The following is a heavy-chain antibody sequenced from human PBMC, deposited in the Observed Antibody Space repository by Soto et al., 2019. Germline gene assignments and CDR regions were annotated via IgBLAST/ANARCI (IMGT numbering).Heavy chain of an antibody. CDR2: SRDKGNSYRT. D-gene: IGHD1-7*01. CDR3: ARSIHGTTSFDY. Sequence: EVHLVESGGGLVQPGGSLRLSCAGSGFTFSDYYIDWVRQAPGKGLGWVGRSRDKGNSYRTDYAASAKGRFTVSRDASKNSLYLQMNSLKADDTALYYCARSIHGTTSFDYWGQGTLVTVSS. CDR1: GFTFSDYY. V-gene: IGHV3-72*01. J-gene: IGHJ4*02.